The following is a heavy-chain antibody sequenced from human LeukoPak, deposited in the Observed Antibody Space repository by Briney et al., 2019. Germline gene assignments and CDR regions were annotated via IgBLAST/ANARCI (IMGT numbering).Heavy chain of an antibody. J-gene: IGHJ4*02. CDR1: GYTFTSYD. V-gene: IGHV1-8*01. Sequence: ASVKVSCKASGYTFTSYDINWVRQATGQGLEWMGWMNPNSGNTGYAQKFQGRVTMTRNTSISIAYMELSSLRSEDTAVYYCARGPYYYDSSGYYSFDYWGQGTLVTVSS. D-gene: IGHD3-22*01. CDR2: MNPNSGNT. CDR3: ARGPYYYDSSGYYSFDY.